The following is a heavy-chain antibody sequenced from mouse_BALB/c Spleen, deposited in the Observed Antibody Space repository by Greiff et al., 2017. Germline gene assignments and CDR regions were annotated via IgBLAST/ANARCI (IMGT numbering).Heavy chain of an antibody. J-gene: IGHJ3*01. Sequence: EVKLMESGGDLVKPGGSLKLSCAASGFTFSSYGMSWVRQTPDKRLEWVATISSGGSYTYYPDSVKGRFTISRDNAKNTLYLQMSSLKSEETAMYYCARLDESWFAYWGQGTLVTVSA. CDR2: ISSGGSYT. CDR3: ARLDESWFAY. V-gene: IGHV5-6*01. CDR1: GFTFSSYG.